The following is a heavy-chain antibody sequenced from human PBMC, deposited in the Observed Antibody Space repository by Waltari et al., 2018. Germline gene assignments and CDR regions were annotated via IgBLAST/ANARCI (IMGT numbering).Heavy chain of an antibody. V-gene: IGHV1-69*05. CDR3: ASSIVATIKYYYYYMDV. Sequence: QVQLVPSGSEVKKPGSSVKVSCRASGGTFSSYPISWVRTAPGQGLEWMGGIIPIVGTANYAKKFQGRVTITTDESTSTAYIELSSLRSEDTAVYYCASSIVATIKYYYYYMDVWGKGTTVTVSS. CDR1: GGTFSSYP. CDR2: IIPIVGTA. J-gene: IGHJ6*03. D-gene: IGHD5-12*01.